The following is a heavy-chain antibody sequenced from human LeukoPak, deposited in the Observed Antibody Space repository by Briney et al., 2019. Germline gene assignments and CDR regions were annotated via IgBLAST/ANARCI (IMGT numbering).Heavy chain of an antibody. V-gene: IGHV1-69*01. CDR2: IIPIFGTA. D-gene: IGHD6-19*01. Sequence: TVKVSCKASGGTFSSYAVSWVRQAPGQGLEWMGGIIPIFGTANYAQKFQGRVTITADESTSTAYMELSSLRSEDTAVYYCARVVAATAPFDYWGQGTLVTVSS. CDR3: ARVVAATAPFDY. J-gene: IGHJ4*02. CDR1: GGTFSSYA.